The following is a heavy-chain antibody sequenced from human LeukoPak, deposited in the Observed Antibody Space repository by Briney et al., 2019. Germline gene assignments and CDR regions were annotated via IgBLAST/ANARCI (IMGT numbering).Heavy chain of an antibody. CDR2: ISSSSSYI. Sequence: PGGSLRLSCAASGFTFSSYSMNWVRQAPGKGLEWVSSISSSSSYIYYADSVKGRFTISRDNAKNSLYLQMNSLRAEDTAVYYCARDEKSFWSGSYNWFDPWGQGTLVTVSS. V-gene: IGHV3-21*01. CDR3: ARDEKSFWSGSYNWFDP. D-gene: IGHD3-3*01. J-gene: IGHJ5*02. CDR1: GFTFSSYS.